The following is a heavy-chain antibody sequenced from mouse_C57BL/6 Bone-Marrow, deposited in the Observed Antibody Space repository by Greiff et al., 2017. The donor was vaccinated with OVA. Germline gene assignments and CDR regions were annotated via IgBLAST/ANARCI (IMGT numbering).Heavy chain of an antibody. Sequence: EVMLVESGGDLVKPGGSLKLSCAASGFTFSSYGMSWVRQTPDKRLEWVATISSGGSYTYYPDSVKGRFTISRDNAKNTLYLQMSSLKSEDTAMYYCARQRITTVVDYYAMDYWGQGTSVTVSS. D-gene: IGHD1-1*01. CDR1: GFTFSSYG. CDR3: ARQRITTVVDYYAMDY. CDR2: ISSGGSYT. J-gene: IGHJ4*01. V-gene: IGHV5-6*02.